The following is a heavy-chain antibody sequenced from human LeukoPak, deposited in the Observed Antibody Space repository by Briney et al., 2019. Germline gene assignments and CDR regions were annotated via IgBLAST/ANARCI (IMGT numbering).Heavy chain of an antibody. V-gene: IGHV3-23*01. CDR2: ISGSGGST. CDR3: AAKEGLTGYLSGSFDY. J-gene: IGHJ4*02. Sequence: GSLRLSCAASGFTFSSYAMSWVRQAPGKGLEWVSAISGSGGSTYYADSVKGRFTISRDNSKNTLYLQMNSLRAEDTAVYYCAAKEGLTGYLSGSFDYWGQGTLVTGSS. D-gene: IGHD3-9*01. CDR1: GFTFSSYA.